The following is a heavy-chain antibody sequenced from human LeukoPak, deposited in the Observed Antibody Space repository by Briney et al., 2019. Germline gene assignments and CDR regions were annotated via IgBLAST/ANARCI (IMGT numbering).Heavy chain of an antibody. J-gene: IGHJ5*02. D-gene: IGHD1-26*01. CDR1: GFTVSSNY. CDR2: IYYSGST. V-gene: IGHV4-59*08. CDR3: ARRGESYGDNWLDP. Sequence: PGGSLRLSCAASGFTVSSNYMSWIRQPPGKGLEWIGHIYYSGSTNYNPSLKSRVTMSVDTSKNQFSLKVTSVTAADTAVYYCARRGESYGDNWLDPWGQGLLVTVSS.